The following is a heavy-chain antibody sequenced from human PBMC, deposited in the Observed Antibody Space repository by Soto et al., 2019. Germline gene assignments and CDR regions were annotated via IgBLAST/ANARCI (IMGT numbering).Heavy chain of an antibody. J-gene: IGHJ6*02. CDR1: GYSFTSYW. CDR3: ASLVVPAAPSYYCGMDV. CDR2: IDPSDSYT. D-gene: IGHD2-2*01. Sequence: GESLKISCKGSGYSFTSYWISWVRQMPGKGLEWMGRIDPSDSYTNYSPSFQGHVTISADKSISTAYLQWSSLKASDTAMYYCASLVVPAAPSYYCGMDVWGQGTTVTV. V-gene: IGHV5-10-1*01.